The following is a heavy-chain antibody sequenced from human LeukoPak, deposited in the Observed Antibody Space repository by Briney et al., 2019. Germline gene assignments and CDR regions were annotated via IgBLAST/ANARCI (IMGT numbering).Heavy chain of an antibody. CDR1: GYSFTSYW. V-gene: IGHV5-51*01. Sequence: GESLKISCKGSGYSFTSYWNGWVRQLPRKGLEWMGIIYPGDSDTRYSPSFQGQVTISADKSISTAYLQWSSLKASDTAMYYCARQRGYYYYYMDVWGKGTTVTVSS. CDR2: IYPGDSDT. CDR3: ARQRGYYYYYMDV. J-gene: IGHJ6*03.